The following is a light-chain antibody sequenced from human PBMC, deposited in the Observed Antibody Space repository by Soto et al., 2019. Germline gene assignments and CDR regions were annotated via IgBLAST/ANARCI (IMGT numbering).Light chain of an antibody. CDR1: SSDLGGYNY. CDR2: EVS. J-gene: IGLJ2*01. Sequence: QSALTQPASVSGSPGQSITISCTGTSSDLGGYNYVSWYQQHPGKAPKVMIYEVSNRPSGVSNRFSGSKSGNTASLTISGLQADDEADYYCSSYTSSSTLVFGGGTQLTVL. CDR3: SSYTSSSTLV. V-gene: IGLV2-14*01.